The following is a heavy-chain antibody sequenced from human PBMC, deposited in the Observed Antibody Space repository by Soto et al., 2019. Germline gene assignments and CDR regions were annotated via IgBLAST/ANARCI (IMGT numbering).Heavy chain of an antibody. CDR3: AKRAGYDADY. CDR1: GFTFSSHA. Sequence: LRLSCAASGFTFSSHAMIWVRQAPGKGLEWVSSITASGGETYYTDSVKGRFTVSRDNSQNTLYLQMNSLRVEDTAVYYCAKRAGYDADYWGQGTLVTVSS. V-gene: IGHV3-23*01. D-gene: IGHD5-12*01. J-gene: IGHJ4*02. CDR2: ITASGGET.